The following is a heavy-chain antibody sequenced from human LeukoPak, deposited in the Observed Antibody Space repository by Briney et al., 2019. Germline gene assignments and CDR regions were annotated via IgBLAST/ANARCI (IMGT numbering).Heavy chain of an antibody. V-gene: IGHV1-2*02. J-gene: IGHJ4*02. Sequence: ASVKVSCKASGYTFTGYYMHWVRQAPGQGLEWMGWINPNSGGTNYAQKFQGRVAMTRDTSISTAYMELSRLRSDDTAVYYCARKGYSSSLAVDYWGQGTLVTVSS. CDR3: ARKGYSSSLAVDY. D-gene: IGHD6-6*01. CDR1: GYTFTGYY. CDR2: INPNSGGT.